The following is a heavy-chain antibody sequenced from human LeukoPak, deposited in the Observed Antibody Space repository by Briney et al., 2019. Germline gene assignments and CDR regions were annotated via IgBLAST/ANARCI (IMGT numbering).Heavy chain of an antibody. Sequence: AGGSLRLSCAASGFTFSSHWMHWVRQAPGEGLVWVSRVNGPGDWTHYADSVRGRFIISRDNAENTIGLQVNNLRAEDTAVYFCAREVFEGQRQSDAFDVWGQGTMVTVSS. CDR1: GFTFSSHW. J-gene: IGHJ3*01. CDR2: VNGPGDWT. V-gene: IGHV3-74*01. D-gene: IGHD6-25*01. CDR3: AREVFEGQRQSDAFDV.